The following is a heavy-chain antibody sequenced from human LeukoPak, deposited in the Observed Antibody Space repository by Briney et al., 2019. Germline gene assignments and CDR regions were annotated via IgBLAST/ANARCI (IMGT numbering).Heavy chain of an antibody. CDR3: ARDKIEGGSHRD. CDR2: IYYSGST. D-gene: IGHD1-26*01. J-gene: IGHJ4*02. V-gene: IGHV4-59*01. CDR1: GSSISSYY. Sequence: SETLSLTCTVSGSSISSYYWSWIRQLPGKGLEWIGYIYYSGSTNYNPSLKSRVTISVDTSKNQFSLKLSSVTAADTAVYYCARDKIEGGSHRDWGQGTLVTVSS.